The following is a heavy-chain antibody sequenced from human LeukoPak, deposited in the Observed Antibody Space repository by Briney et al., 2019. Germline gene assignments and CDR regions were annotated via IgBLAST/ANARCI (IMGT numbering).Heavy chain of an antibody. Sequence: PSETLSLTCTVSGVSISSYYWSWIRQPPGKGLEWIGYIFYSGNTIYNPSLKSRVTISVDTSKNHFSLRLRSVTAADTAVYYCARLAAISGSYYPDDWGQGTLVTVSS. CDR1: GVSISSYY. CDR2: IFYSGNT. CDR3: ARLAAISGSYYPDD. V-gene: IGHV4-59*08. D-gene: IGHD1-26*01. J-gene: IGHJ4*02.